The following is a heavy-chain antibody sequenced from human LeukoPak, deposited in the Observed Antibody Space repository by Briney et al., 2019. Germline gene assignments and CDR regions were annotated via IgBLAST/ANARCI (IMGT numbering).Heavy chain of an antibody. CDR1: GFTVSSNY. Sequence: GRSLRLSCAASGFTVSSNYMSWIRQAPGKGLEWVSVIYSGGSTYYADSVKGRFTISRDNSKNTLYLQMNSLRAEDTAVYYCAREMPYDSSGYNWFDPWGQGTLVTVSS. J-gene: IGHJ5*02. D-gene: IGHD3-22*01. V-gene: IGHV3-53*01. CDR2: IYSGGST. CDR3: AREMPYDSSGYNWFDP.